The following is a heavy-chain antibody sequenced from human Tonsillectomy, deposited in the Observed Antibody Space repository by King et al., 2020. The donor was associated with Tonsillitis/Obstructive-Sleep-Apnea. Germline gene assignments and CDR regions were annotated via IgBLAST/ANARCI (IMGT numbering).Heavy chain of an antibody. J-gene: IGHJ6*02. CDR3: ARHPEYSYDSSDSSLYSMDV. Sequence: QLVQSGAEVKKPGESLRISCKGSGYSFTSYWISWVRQMPGKGLEWMGRIDPSDSYTNYSPSFQGHVTISADKSISTAYLHWSSLKASDTAMYYCARHPEYSYDSSDSSLYSMDVWGQGTTVTVSS. D-gene: IGHD3-22*01. CDR2: IDPSDSYT. CDR1: GYSFTSYW. V-gene: IGHV5-10-1*03.